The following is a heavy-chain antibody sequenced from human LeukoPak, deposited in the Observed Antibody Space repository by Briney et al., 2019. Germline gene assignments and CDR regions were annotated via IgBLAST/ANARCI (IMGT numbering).Heavy chain of an antibody. CDR1: DGSVTDYY. J-gene: IGHJ4*02. D-gene: IGHD6-19*01. CDR3: ASGGRDSIAVAGY. CDR2: IYYTGT. V-gene: IGHV4-59*02. Sequence: PSETLSLTCTVSDGSVTDYYWSWIRQSPGKGLEWIGYIYYTGTSYNPSLKSRVTISVDTSKNQFSLKLSSVTAADTAVYYCASGGRDSIAVAGYWGQGTLVTVSS.